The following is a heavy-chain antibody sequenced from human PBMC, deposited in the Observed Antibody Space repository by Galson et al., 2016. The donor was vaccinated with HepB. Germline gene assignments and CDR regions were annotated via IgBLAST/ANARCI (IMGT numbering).Heavy chain of an antibody. J-gene: IGHJ4*02. CDR2: INRYGATT. D-gene: IGHD4/OR15-4a*01. Sequence: SLRLSCAVSGFFFSGRAMSWVRQAPGKGLEWVSGINRYGATTGYAASVKGRFTISRDNSNNTLYLQMNSLTTEDTAVYYCARDDYSGGRGSPDYWGQGTLVTVSS. CDR1: GFFFSGRA. CDR3: ARDDYSGGRGSPDY. V-gene: IGHV3-23*01.